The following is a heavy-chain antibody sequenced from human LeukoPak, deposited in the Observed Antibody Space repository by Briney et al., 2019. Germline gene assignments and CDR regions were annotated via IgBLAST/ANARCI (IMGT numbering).Heavy chain of an antibody. CDR1: GFTLSDYN. Sequence: GGSLRLSCAASGFTLSDYNMHWVRQAPGKGLEWVAVIWYDGSNKFYADTVKGRFTISRDSSRNTVYLQMNSLRGEDTAVYYCAKGAHIYGDYGAFDIWGQGTTVTVSS. V-gene: IGHV3-33*06. J-gene: IGHJ3*02. CDR2: IWYDGSNK. D-gene: IGHD4-17*01. CDR3: AKGAHIYGDYGAFDI.